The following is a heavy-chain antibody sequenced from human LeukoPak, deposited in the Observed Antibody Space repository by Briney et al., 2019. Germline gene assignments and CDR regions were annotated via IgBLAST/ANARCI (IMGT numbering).Heavy chain of an antibody. J-gene: IGHJ3*01. CDR3: ARDDRFDGCGHYSAFDV. CDR1: GFTFSDFY. Sequence: GGSLRLSCAASGFTFSDFYMNWIRQAPGKGPEWISFISSSSSHTNYADSVKGRFTISRDNAKNSLFLQMNSLRDEDTAVYYCARDDRFDGCGHYSAFDVWGQGTMVTVSS. V-gene: IGHV3-11*05. CDR2: ISSSSSHT. D-gene: IGHD3-22*01.